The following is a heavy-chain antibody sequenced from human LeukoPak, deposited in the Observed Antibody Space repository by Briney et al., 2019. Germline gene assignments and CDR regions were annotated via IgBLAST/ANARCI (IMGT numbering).Heavy chain of an antibody. V-gene: IGHV3-66*02. CDR1: GFTASSNY. J-gene: IGHJ4*02. D-gene: IGHD5-18*01. Sequence: GGSLRLSCAASGFTASSNYMSRVRQAPGKGLEWVSVIYSGGSTYYADSVKGRFTISRDNSKNTLYLQMNSLRAEDTAVYYCARDNGVRGYSYGFDYWGQGTLVTVSS. CDR3: ARDNGVRGYSYGFDY. CDR2: IYSGGST.